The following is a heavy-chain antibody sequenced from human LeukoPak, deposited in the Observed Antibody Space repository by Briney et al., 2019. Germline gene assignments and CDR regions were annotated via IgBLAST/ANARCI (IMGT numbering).Heavy chain of an antibody. J-gene: IGHJ3*02. CDR2: IGPIGLST. Sequence: GGSLRLSCAASGFAFSSFAMNWVRQAPGKGLEWVSIIGPIGLSTYYADSVKGRFTISRDNSKNTLYLQMNSLRAEDTAVYYCAKDQRLLWFGESLRPDAFDIWGQGTVVTVSS. D-gene: IGHD3-10*01. V-gene: IGHV3-23*01. CDR1: GFAFSSFA. CDR3: AKDQRLLWFGESLRPDAFDI.